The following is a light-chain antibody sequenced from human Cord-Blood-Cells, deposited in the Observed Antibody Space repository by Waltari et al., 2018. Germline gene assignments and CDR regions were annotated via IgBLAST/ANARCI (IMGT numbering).Light chain of an antibody. J-gene: IGKJ3*01. CDR3: QQSYSTPPF. CDR1: QSISSY. V-gene: IGKV1-39*01. Sequence: DIQMTQSPSSLSASVGDRVTITCRASQSISSYLNWYQQKPGKAPKLLIYAASSLQSGVPSRFSGSGSGTDFTLTISSPQPEDFATYYCQQSYSTPPFFGPGTKVDIK. CDR2: AAS.